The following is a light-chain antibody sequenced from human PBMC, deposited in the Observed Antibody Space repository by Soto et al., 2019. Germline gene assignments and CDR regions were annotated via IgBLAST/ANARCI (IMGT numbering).Light chain of an antibody. Sequence: DVVLTQSPLSLPVTLGQPASISCRSSQSLVNGAGNTYLIWFHQRPGQSPRRLIYKVSNRGSGVPDRFSGSGSGTDFSLKISRVEAEDIGVYYCIQGTHWPPYTFGQGTKLEIK. CDR3: IQGTHWPPYT. J-gene: IGKJ2*01. CDR1: QSLVNGAGNTY. V-gene: IGKV2-30*01. CDR2: KVS.